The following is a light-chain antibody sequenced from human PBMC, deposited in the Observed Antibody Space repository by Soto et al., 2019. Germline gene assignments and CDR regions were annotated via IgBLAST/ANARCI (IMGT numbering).Light chain of an antibody. CDR2: GAS. J-gene: IGKJ1*01. CDR1: QSVSSSY. V-gene: IGKV3-20*01. Sequence: IVLTQSPGTLSLSPGERATLSCRASQSVSSSYLAWYQQKPGQGPRLLIYGASRRATGIPDRFSGSGSGTDFTLTISRLEPEDFAVYYCQQYGSSPGTFGEGTKVEIK. CDR3: QQYGSSPGT.